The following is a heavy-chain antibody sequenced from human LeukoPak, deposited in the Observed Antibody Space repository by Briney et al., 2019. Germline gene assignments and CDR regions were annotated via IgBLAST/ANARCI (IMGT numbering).Heavy chain of an antibody. CDR2: ISGSGGST. V-gene: IGHV3-23*01. Sequence: PGGSLRLSCAASGFTFSSYWMSWVRQAPGKGLEWVSAISGSGGSTYYADSVKGRFTISRDNSKNTLYLQMNSLRAEDTAVYYCATQGLRYGGNSIPDFDYWGQGTLVTVSS. D-gene: IGHD4-23*01. CDR1: GFTFSSYW. J-gene: IGHJ4*02. CDR3: ATQGLRYGGNSIPDFDY.